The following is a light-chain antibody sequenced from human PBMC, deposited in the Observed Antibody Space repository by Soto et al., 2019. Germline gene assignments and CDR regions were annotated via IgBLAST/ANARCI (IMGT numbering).Light chain of an antibody. CDR2: DVS. CDR3: ISHVGHSNV. CDR1: SSDVGGSDY. J-gene: IGLJ1*01. V-gene: IGLV2-8*01. Sequence: QSALTQPPSASGSPGQSVTISCTGTSSDVGGSDYVSLYQHHPGKAPKLMIYDVSKRPSGVPDRFSGSKSGNMASLTVSGLQADDEADYYCISHVGHSNVFGTGTKVTVL.